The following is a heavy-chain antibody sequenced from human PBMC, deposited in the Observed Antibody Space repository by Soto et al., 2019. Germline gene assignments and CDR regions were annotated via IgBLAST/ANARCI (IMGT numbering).Heavy chain of an antibody. J-gene: IGHJ4*02. CDR3: SKEKWYSNSWDEFDY. CDR1: GFTFSSYA. CDR2: ISGSGGST. Sequence: PGGSLRLSCAAPGFTFSSYAMSWVRQPPGKGLEWVSAISGSGGSTYYADSVKGRVTISRDNSKNTLYLQMNSLRAEDTAVYYCSKEKWYSNSWDEFDYRAQGTLVPGSA. D-gene: IGHD6-13*01. V-gene: IGHV3-23*01.